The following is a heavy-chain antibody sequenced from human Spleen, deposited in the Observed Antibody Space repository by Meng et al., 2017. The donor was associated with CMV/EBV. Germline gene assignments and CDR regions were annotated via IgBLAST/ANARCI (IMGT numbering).Heavy chain of an antibody. J-gene: IGHJ6*02. Sequence: GGSPRLSCAASGVSFSNYWMSWVRQAPGKGLDWVANIGQRGGDRDYAGSVRGRFTISRDNAKNSLYLQMNSLRVEDTAVYYCVPHDFPMDVWGQGTTVTVSS. V-gene: IGHV3-7*01. D-gene: IGHD3-3*01. CDR3: VPHDFPMDV. CDR1: GVSFSNYW. CDR2: IGQRGGDR.